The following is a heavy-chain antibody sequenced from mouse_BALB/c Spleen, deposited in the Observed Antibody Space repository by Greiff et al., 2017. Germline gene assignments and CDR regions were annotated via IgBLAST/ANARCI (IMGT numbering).Heavy chain of an antibody. CDR1: GFTFSSYG. D-gene: IGHD2-2*01. J-gene: IGHJ3*01. V-gene: IGHV5-6*01. CDR2: ISSGGSYT. Sequence: EVQLVESGGDLVKPGGSLKLSCAASGFTFSSYGMSWVRQTPDKRLEWVATISSGGSYTYYPDSVKGRFTISRDNAKNTLYLQMSSLKSEDTAMYYCARHPYGYDEKAWFAYWGQGTLVTVSA. CDR3: ARHPYGYDEKAWFAY.